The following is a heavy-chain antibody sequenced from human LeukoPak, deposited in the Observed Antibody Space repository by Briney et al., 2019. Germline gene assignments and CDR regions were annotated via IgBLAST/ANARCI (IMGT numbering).Heavy chain of an antibody. CDR1: GFTFRSYG. D-gene: IGHD3-22*01. J-gene: IGHJ4*02. CDR2: IRYDGNSN. V-gene: IGHV3-30*02. Sequence: PGGSLRLSCAASGFTFRSYGMHWVRQAPGKGLEWVPFIRYDGNSNYYADSVKGRFTISRDNSRSTLYLQMNSLRAEDTAVYYCAKEEVISGNHGVYFDYWGQGTLVTVSS. CDR3: AKEEVISGNHGVYFDY.